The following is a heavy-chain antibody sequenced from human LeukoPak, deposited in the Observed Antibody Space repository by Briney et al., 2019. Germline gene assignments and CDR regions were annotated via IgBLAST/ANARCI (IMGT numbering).Heavy chain of an antibody. V-gene: IGHV3-48*01. CDR3: ARDVGDVLRYFDWSPWADAFDI. CDR2: ISSTSTTI. J-gene: IGHJ3*02. Sequence: GGSLRLSCAASGFTFSSYAMNWVRQAPGKGLEWVSYISSTSTTIYYADSVKGRFTISRDNAKNSLSLQVNSLRTEDTAVYYCARDVGDVLRYFDWSPWADAFDIWGQGTMVTVSS. CDR1: GFTFSSYA. D-gene: IGHD3-9*01.